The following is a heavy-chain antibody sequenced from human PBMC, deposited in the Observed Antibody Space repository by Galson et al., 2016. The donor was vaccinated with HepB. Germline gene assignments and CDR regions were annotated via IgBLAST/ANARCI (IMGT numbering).Heavy chain of an antibody. D-gene: IGHD2-15*01. Sequence: SVKVSCKASGYRFTGYPIHWVRQAPGQGLEWMGIINPSGGNTTYAQEFQGRVTMTRDTSTSTVYMELSSLRSEDTAVYYCAKDTRGLGYCSGGSCYSPFDYWGLGTLVTVSS. CDR1: GYRFTGYP. CDR2: INPSGGNT. V-gene: IGHV1-46*01. CDR3: AKDTRGLGYCSGGSCYSPFDY. J-gene: IGHJ4*02.